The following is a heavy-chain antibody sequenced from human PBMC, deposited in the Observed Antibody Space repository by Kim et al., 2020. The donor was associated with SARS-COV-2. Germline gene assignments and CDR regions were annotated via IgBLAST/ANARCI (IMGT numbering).Heavy chain of an antibody. Sequence: GGSLRLSCAASGFTFSNYWMTWVRQAPGKGLEWVANIRQEGIEKNYADSVKGRFTISRDDAKNSLYLQMNSLRVEDTAVYFCARDPARGTQRAFDYLGLGSLVSASS. CDR2: IRQEGIEK. CDR3: ARDPARGTQRAFDY. CDR1: GFTFSNYW. D-gene: IGHD1-26*01. V-gene: IGHV3-7*01. J-gene: IGHJ4*02.